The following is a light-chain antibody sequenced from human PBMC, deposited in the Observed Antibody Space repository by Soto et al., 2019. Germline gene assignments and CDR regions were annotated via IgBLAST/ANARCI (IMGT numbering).Light chain of an antibody. V-gene: IGKV3-15*01. CDR1: QSVSSD. CDR3: QQYNNWALVI. Sequence: EIVMTQSPATLSVSPGERVTLSCRASQSVSSDLAWYQQKPGHAPRLLIYGASTRATGIPARFSGSGSGTEFTLTISSLQSEDFAVYYCQQYNNWALVIFGGGTKVDIK. CDR2: GAS. J-gene: IGKJ4*01.